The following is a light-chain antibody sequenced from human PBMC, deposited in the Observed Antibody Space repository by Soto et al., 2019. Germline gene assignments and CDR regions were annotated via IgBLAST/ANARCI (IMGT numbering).Light chain of an antibody. CDR1: SSDVGGYNY. CDR2: EVS. V-gene: IGLV2-14*01. J-gene: IGLJ1*01. Sequence: QSVLTQPASVSGSPGQSITISCTGTSSDVGGYNYVSWYQQHPGKASKLMIYEVSNRPSGVSNRFSGSKSGNTASLTISGLQAGDEADYYCSSYTSSSTYVFGTGTKLTVL. CDR3: SSYTSSSTYV.